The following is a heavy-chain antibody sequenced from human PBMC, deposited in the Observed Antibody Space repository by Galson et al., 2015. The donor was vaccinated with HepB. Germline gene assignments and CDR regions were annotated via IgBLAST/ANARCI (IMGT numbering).Heavy chain of an antibody. J-gene: IGHJ4*02. CDR2: ISYDGSNK. V-gene: IGHV3-30-3*01. Sequence: SLRLSCAASGFTFSSYAMHWVRQAPGKGLEWVAVISYDGSNKYYADSVKGRFTISRDNSKNTLYLQMNSLRAEDTAVYYCARAPRVGVIDPFDYWGQGTLVTASS. CDR1: GFTFSSYA. D-gene: IGHD3-22*01. CDR3: ARAPRVGVIDPFDY.